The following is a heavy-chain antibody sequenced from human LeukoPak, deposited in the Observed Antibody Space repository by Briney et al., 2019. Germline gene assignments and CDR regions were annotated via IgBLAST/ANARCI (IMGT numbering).Heavy chain of an antibody. CDR1: GFTFSSYI. CDR2: ISARSSYI. CDR3: ARDYLSGLDY. D-gene: IGHD3-16*02. Sequence: GGSLRLSCAASGFTFSSYIMNWVRQAPGKGLEWVSSISARSSYIYYADSVKGRFTISRDNAKNSLYLQMNSLRAEDTAVYYCARDYLSGLDYWGRGTLVTVSS. V-gene: IGHV3-21*01. J-gene: IGHJ4*02.